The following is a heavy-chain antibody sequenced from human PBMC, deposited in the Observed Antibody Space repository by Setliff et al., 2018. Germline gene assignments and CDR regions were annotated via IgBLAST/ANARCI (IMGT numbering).Heavy chain of an antibody. J-gene: IGHJ4*02. Sequence: ASVKVSCKTSGYTFINYGLSWMRQAPGQGLEWMGWISGYNGNTDYAQNLQGRVTMTIDTSTSTAYMELRSLRSDDTAVYYCARRGYYYDTSGFSPFDIWGQGTLVTVSS. D-gene: IGHD3-22*01. CDR2: ISGYNGNT. CDR1: GYTFINYG. V-gene: IGHV1-18*01. CDR3: ARRGYYYDTSGFSPFDI.